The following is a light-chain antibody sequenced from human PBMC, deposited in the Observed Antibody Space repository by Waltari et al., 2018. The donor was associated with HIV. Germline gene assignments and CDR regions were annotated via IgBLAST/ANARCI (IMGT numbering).Light chain of an antibody. CDR3: QQYGNSPRT. CDR1: QSVSSSY. Sequence: IVLTQSPGTLSLSPGERTTLSCRARQSVSSSYLAWYQQKPGQAPRLLIYGASSRATGIPDRFSGSGSGTDFTLTISSLEPEDFAVYYCQQYGNSPRTFGQGTKVEIK. V-gene: IGKV3-20*01. J-gene: IGKJ1*01. CDR2: GAS.